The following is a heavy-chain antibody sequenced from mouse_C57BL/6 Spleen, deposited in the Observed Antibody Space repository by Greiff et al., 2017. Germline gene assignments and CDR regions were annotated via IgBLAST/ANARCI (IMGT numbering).Heavy chain of an antibody. CDR2: INPGSGGT. CDR3: ARGGVYDYDGDY. CDR1: GYAFTNYL. Sequence: LQLQQSGAELVRPGTSVKVSCKASGYAFTNYLIEWVKQRPGQGLEWIGVINPGSGGTNYNEKFKGKATLTADKSSSTAYMQLSSLTSEDSAVYFCARGGVYDYDGDYWGQGTTLTVSS. D-gene: IGHD2-4*01. J-gene: IGHJ2*01. V-gene: IGHV1-54*01.